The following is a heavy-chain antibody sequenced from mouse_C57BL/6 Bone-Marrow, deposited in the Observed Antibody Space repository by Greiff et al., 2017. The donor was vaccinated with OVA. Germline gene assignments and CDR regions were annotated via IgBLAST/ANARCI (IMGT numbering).Heavy chain of an antibody. CDR3: VRDGYSFDY. D-gene: IGHD2-3*01. Sequence: GGGLVQPKGSLKLSCAASGFSFNTYAMNWVRQAPGKGLEWAARIRSKSTNYATYYADSVKDRFTISRDDSESMLYLQLNNLKTEDTAMYYCVRDGYSFDYWGQGTTLTVSS. J-gene: IGHJ2*01. CDR2: IRSKSTNYAT. CDR1: GFSFNTYA. V-gene: IGHV10-1*01.